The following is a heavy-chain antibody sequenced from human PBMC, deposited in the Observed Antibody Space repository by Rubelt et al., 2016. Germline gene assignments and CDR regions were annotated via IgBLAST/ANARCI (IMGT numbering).Heavy chain of an antibody. CDR2: INHSGGI. J-gene: IGHJ6*02. D-gene: IGHD1-26*01. CDR1: GGSFSGCY. CDR3: ARGWVGSYQFYYYYGMDV. Sequence: LEEPSETLSLTCAVYGGSFSGCYWSWIRQPPGKGLEWIGEINHSGGISYNPSLKSRVTISVDTSKNQISLKVRSVTAADTAVYYRARGWVGSYQFYYYYGMDVWARGTTVTVSS. V-gene: IGHV4-34*01.